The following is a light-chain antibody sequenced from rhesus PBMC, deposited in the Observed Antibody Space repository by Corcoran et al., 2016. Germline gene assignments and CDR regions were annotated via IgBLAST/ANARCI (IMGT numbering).Light chain of an antibody. CDR3: QRRNSESLT. V-gene: IGKV1-38*01. CDR2: DAS. Sequence: DIQLTQSPSSLSASVGDRVTITCRASQGINSFLAWYQQKSGRAPKLLIYDASTLQSGVPSRFSGSGSGTECTLTISSLQPEDFATYYCQRRNSESLTFGGGTRVEIK. CDR1: QGINSF. J-gene: IGKJ4*01.